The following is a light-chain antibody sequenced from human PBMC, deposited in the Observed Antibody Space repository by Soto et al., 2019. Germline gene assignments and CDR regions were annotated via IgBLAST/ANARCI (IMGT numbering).Light chain of an antibody. Sequence: EIVLTQSPGTLSLSPGERAALSCRASQSVSSSYLAWYQQKPGQAPRLLIYGASTRAAGIPDRFSGSGSETHFTLTISRPEPQDFAVYYCQHCGSSPQDTFGQGTKVEIK. CDR2: GAS. V-gene: IGKV3-20*01. CDR3: QHCGSSPQDT. CDR1: QSVSSSY. J-gene: IGKJ2*01.